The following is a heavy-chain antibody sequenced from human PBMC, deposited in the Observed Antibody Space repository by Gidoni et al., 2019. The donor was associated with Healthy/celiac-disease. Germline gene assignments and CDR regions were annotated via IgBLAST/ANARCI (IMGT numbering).Heavy chain of an antibody. D-gene: IGHD5-18*01. J-gene: IGHJ4*02. CDR3: ARDMVEYSYGLFY. V-gene: IGHV1-18*01. CDR2: ISAYNGNP. Sequence: QVQLVQSGAEVKTPGASVKVYCKASGYTFTSYGISVVRQAPGPGLEWMGWISAYNGNPNYAQKRQGTVTMTTDTSTSTAYMELRSLRSDDTAVYYCARDMVEYSYGLFYWGQGTLVTVSS. CDR1: GYTFTSYG.